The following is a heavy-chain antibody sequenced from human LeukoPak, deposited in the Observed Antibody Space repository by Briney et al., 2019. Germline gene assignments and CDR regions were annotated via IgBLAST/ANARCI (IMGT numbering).Heavy chain of an antibody. CDR2: ISGSGGST. CDR3: ARDYYYYYGMDV. V-gene: IGHV3-23*01. Sequence: GGSLRLSCAASGFTFSLYAMSWVRQAPGKGLEWVSAISGSGGSTYYADSVKGRFTISRHNSKNTLYLQMNSLRAEDTAVYYCARDYYYYYGMDVWGQGTTVTVSS. CDR1: GFTFSLYA. J-gene: IGHJ6*02.